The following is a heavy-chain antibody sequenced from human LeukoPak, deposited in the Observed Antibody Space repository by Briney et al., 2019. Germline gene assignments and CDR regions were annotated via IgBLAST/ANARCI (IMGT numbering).Heavy chain of an antibody. CDR2: INPSGGST. J-gene: IGHJ4*02. CDR3: ARETANWNYVRYFDY. CDR1: GYTFTSYY. Sequence: GASVKVSCKASGYTFTSYYMHWVRQAPGQGLEWMGIINPSGGSTSYAQKFQGRVTMTRDTSTSTVYMELSSLRSEDTAVYYCARETANWNYVRYFDYWGQGTLVTVSS. D-gene: IGHD1-7*01. V-gene: IGHV1-46*01.